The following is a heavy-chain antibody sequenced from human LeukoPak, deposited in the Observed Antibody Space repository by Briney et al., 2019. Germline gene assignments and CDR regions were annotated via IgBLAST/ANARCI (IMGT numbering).Heavy chain of an antibody. V-gene: IGHV1-69*05. CDR1: GGTFSSYA. CDR2: IIPIFGTA. D-gene: IGHD5-18*01. J-gene: IGHJ4*02. CDR3: ARTRGYSYGYGDY. Sequence: ASVKVSCKASGGTFSSYAISWVRQAPGQGLEWMGGIIPIFGTANYAQKFQGRVTITTDESTSTAYMELSSLRSEDAAVYYCARTRGYSYGYGDYWGQGTLVTVSS.